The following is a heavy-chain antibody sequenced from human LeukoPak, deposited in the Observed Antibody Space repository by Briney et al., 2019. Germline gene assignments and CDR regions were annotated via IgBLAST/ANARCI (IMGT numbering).Heavy chain of an antibody. CDR1: DGSISSGSYY. CDR3: ARAAAAGLDS. Sequence: SETLSLTCTVSDGSISSGSYYWTWIRQPAGKGLEWIGRISTSGSTNYNPSLKSRVTISADTSKNQFSLKLYSVTAADTAVYYCARAAAAGLDSWGQGTLVTVSS. D-gene: IGHD6-13*01. CDR2: ISTSGST. V-gene: IGHV4-61*02. J-gene: IGHJ4*02.